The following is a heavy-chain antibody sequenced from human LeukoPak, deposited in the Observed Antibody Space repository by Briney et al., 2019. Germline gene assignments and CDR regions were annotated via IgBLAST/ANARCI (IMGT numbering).Heavy chain of an antibody. CDR1: GGTFSSYG. Sequence: ASVKVSCKASGGTFSSYGFTWVRQAPGQGLEWMGRIIPMFDIANSTQRFQGRVTITADKSTSTAYMELSSLRSEDTAAYCCARDSDYYGMDVWGQGTTVIVSS. CDR3: ARDSDYYGMDV. J-gene: IGHJ6*02. CDR2: IIPMFDIA. V-gene: IGHV1-69*04.